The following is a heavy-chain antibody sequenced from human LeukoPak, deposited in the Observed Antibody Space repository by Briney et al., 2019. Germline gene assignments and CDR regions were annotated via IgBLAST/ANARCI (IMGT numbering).Heavy chain of an antibody. J-gene: IGHJ3*02. D-gene: IGHD6-19*01. CDR3: AKGVGSGWPTFASNIAFDI. CDR1: GYTFTSYY. CDR2: INPSGGST. V-gene: IGHV1-46*01. Sequence: ASVKVSCKASGYTFTSYYMHWVRQAPGQGLEWMGIINPSGGSTSYAQKFQGRVTMTRDTSTSTVYMELSSLRSEDTAVYYCAKGVGSGWPTFASNIAFDIWGQGTMVTVSS.